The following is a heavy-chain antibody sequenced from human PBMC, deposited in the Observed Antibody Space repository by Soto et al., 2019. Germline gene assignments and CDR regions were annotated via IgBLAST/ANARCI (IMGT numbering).Heavy chain of an antibody. CDR3: ARRPRRYTSWFDP. D-gene: IGHD1-1*01. CDR2: MNPNSGNT. J-gene: IGHJ5*02. V-gene: IGHV1-8*01. CDR1: GYTFTSYD. Sequence: QVQLVQSGAEVKKPGASVKVSCKASGYTFTSYDINWVRQATGQGLEWMGWMNPNSGNTGYAQKFQGIVTRTRNTSRSTAYMELISLRSEDTAVYYCARRPRRYTSWFDPWGQGTLVTVSS.